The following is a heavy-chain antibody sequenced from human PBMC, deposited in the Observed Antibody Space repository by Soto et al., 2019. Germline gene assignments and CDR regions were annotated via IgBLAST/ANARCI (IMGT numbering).Heavy chain of an antibody. CDR3: ARGRGTRWFDP. J-gene: IGHJ5*02. V-gene: IGHV4-30-2*01. D-gene: IGHD1-1*01. CDR2: IYHNGST. CDR1: GGSISSGGYS. Sequence: SETLSLTCAVSGGSISSGGYSWSWIRQPPGKGLEWIGYIYHNGSTYYNPSLKSRVTISVDRSKNQFSLKLSSVTAADTAVYYCARGRGTRWFDPWGQGTLVTVSS.